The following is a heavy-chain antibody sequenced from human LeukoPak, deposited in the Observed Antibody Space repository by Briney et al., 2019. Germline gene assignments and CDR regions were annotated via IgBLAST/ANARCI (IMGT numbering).Heavy chain of an antibody. Sequence: GGSLRLSCAASRFTFSSYAMSWVRQAPGKGLEWVSAISGSGRSTYYADSVKGRFTISRDNSKNTLYLQMNSLRAEDTAVYYCAKSPYSSSWPINWFDPWGQGTLVTVSS. J-gene: IGHJ5*02. CDR1: RFTFSSYA. V-gene: IGHV3-23*01. CDR3: AKSPYSSSWPINWFDP. D-gene: IGHD6-13*01. CDR2: ISGSGRST.